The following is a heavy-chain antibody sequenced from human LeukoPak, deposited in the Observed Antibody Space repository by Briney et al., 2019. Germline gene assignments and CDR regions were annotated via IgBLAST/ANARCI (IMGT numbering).Heavy chain of an antibody. CDR1: GYTFTGYY. Sequence: ASVKASCKASGYTFTGYYMHWVRQAPGQGPEWMGRINPNSGGTNYAQKFQGRVTMTRDTSISTAYMELSRLRSDDTAVYYCASRYYYDSSGYYLDDYWGQGTLVTVSS. D-gene: IGHD3-22*01. CDR2: INPNSGGT. V-gene: IGHV1-2*06. CDR3: ASRYYYDSSGYYLDDY. J-gene: IGHJ4*02.